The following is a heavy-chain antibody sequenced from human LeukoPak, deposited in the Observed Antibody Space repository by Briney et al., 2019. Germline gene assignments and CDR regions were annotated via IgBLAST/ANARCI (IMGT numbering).Heavy chain of an antibody. CDR2: INPNNGDT. Sequence: ASVKVSCKASGYPFTGYYMHWVRQAPGQGLAWMGQINPNNGDTNYAQRFQGRFTVTRDTSSSTAYMELIRLTSDDTAVYYCARERITAAEAFDIWGQGTMVTVSS. V-gene: IGHV1-2*06. D-gene: IGHD6-13*01. J-gene: IGHJ3*02. CDR1: GYPFTGYY. CDR3: ARERITAAEAFDI.